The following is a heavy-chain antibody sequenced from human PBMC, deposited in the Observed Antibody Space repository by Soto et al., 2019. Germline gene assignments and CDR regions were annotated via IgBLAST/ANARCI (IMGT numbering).Heavy chain of an antibody. D-gene: IGHD3-16*02. CDR2: ISGSGGST. CDR3: AKDYIWGSYRPLSHFDY. V-gene: IGHV3-23*01. Sequence: GGSLRLSCAASGFTFSSYAMSWVRQAPGKGLEWVSAISGSGGSTYYADSVKGRFTISRDNSKNTLYLQMNSLRAEDTAVYYCAKDYIWGSYRPLSHFDYWGQGTLVTVS. CDR1: GFTFSSYA. J-gene: IGHJ4*02.